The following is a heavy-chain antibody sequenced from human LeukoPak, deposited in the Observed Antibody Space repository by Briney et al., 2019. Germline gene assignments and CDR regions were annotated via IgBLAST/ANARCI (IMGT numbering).Heavy chain of an antibody. V-gene: IGHV3-7*01. J-gene: IGHJ5*02. CDR1: GFTFSNYW. CDR2: IKQDGSKK. CDR3: ARASAGMVRLFDP. Sequence: PGGSLRLSCAASGFTFSNYWMSWVRQAPGKGLEWVANIKQDGSKKYYVDSVKGRFTISRDNDKNSLYLQMNSLRAEDTAVYYCARASAGMVRLFDPWGQGTLVTVSS. D-gene: IGHD3-10*01.